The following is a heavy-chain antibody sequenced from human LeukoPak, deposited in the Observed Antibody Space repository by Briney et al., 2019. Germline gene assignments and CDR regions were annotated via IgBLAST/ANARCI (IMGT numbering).Heavy chain of an antibody. CDR1: GFTFSSYA. D-gene: IGHD5-12*01. J-gene: IGHJ4*03. CDR3: ERGRGYSGYDSRCP. CDR2: ISGSGGST. Sequence: PGGSLRLSCAASGFTFSSYAMSWVPQAPGKGLEWVSAISGSGGSTYYADSVKGRFTISRDNSKNTLYLQMNSMRAEDTAVYCCERGRGYSGYDSRCPWGHGSLVTVSS. V-gene: IGHV3-23*01.